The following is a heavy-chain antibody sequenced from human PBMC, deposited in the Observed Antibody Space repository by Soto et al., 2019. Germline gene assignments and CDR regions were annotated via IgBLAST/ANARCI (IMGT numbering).Heavy chain of an antibody. CDR1: GGSISSGDYY. V-gene: IGHV4-30-4*01. CDR3: VREGGDNWLDP. D-gene: IGHD3-16*01. Sequence: SETLSLTCTVSGGSISSGDYYWSWIRQPPGKGLEWIGYIYYSGSTFYNPSLKNRVTISLDTSKIQFSLKLSSVTAADTAVYYCVREGGDNWLDPWGQGTPVTVSS. J-gene: IGHJ5*02. CDR2: IYYSGST.